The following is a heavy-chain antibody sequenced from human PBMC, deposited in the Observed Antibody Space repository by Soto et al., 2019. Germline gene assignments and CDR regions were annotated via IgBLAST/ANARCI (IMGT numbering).Heavy chain of an antibody. CDR1: GGTFSRNP. D-gene: IGHD3-3*01. V-gene: IGHV1-69*01. CDR3: TRDRGFLEWSFQFDP. Sequence: QVQLVQSGAEVKKPGSTVKVSCNASGGTFSRNPIGWVRQAPGQGLEWMGGIIPYLGTSNYAQKFQGRFTMTAHESTTTAYMELSSLTSEDTAVYYCTRDRGFLEWSFQFDPWGQGTLVTFYS. J-gene: IGHJ5*02. CDR2: IIPYLGTS.